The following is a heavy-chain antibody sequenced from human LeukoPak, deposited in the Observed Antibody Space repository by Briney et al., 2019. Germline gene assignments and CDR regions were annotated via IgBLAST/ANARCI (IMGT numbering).Heavy chain of an antibody. CDR3: VSGSLQRGYNFDY. Sequence: PGGSLRLSCAASGFTFSNYWMHWIRQVPGKGLVWVSHIKYDGSATNYADSVKGRFTISRDNAKNTLYLQMNSLRAEDTAVYYCVSGSLQRGYNFDYWGQGALVTVSS. D-gene: IGHD3-3*01. CDR2: IKYDGSAT. J-gene: IGHJ4*02. CDR1: GFTFSNYW. V-gene: IGHV3-74*01.